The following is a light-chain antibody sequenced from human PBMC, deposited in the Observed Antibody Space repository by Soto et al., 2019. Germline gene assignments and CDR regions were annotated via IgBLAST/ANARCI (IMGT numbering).Light chain of an antibody. CDR1: QSVSSY. CDR3: QQYNNWPLT. V-gene: IGKV3-15*01. CDR2: SAS. Sequence: EIVLTQSPATLSLSPGGRATLSCRASQSVSSYLAWYQQKPGQAPRLLIYSASTRATGIPARFSGSGSGTEFTLTICGLQSEAFAVYYCQQYNNWPLTFGQGTRLEIK. J-gene: IGKJ5*01.